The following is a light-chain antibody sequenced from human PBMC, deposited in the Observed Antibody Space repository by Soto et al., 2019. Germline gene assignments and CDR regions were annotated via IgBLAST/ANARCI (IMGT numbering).Light chain of an antibody. V-gene: IGLV2-14*03. CDR3: SSYTSSTLPAV. CDR1: SSDVGGYNF. Sequence: QSALTQPASVSGSPGQSSTISCTGTSSDVGGYNFVSWYQQHPGKAPKLTIFDVSNRPSGVSNRFSGSKSGNTASLTISGLQAEDEADYYCSSYTSSTLPAVFGGGTQLTVL. J-gene: IGLJ7*01. CDR2: DVS.